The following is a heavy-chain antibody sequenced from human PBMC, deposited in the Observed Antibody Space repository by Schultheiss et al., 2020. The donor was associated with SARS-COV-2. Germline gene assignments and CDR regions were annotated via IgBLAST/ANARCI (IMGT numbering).Heavy chain of an antibody. J-gene: IGHJ4*02. Sequence: SVKVSCKASGYTFTSYGISWVRQAPGQGLEWMGGIIPIFGTANYAQKFQGRVTITADKSTSTAYMELRSLRSDDTAVYYCARGGNWHHGEPFDSWGQGTQVTVSS. CDR2: IIPIFGTA. CDR1: GYTFTSYG. D-gene: IGHD1-14*01. V-gene: IGHV1-69*06. CDR3: ARGGNWHHGEPFDS.